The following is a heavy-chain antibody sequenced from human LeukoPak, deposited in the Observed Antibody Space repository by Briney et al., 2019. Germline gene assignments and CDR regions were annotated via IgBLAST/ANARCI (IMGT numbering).Heavy chain of an antibody. CDR2: IYSGGST. D-gene: IGHD6-6*01. V-gene: IGHV3-53*01. CDR1: GLTFSDAW. Sequence: GGSLRLSCVVSGLTFSDAWMSWVRQAPGKGLEWVSVIYSGGSTYYADSVKGRFTISRDNSKNTLYLQMNSLRAEDTAVYYCARALYSSSSYWGQGTLVTVSS. J-gene: IGHJ4*02. CDR3: ARALYSSSSY.